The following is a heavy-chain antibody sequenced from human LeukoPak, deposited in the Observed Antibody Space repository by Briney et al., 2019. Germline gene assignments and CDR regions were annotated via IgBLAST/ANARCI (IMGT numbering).Heavy chain of an antibody. CDR3: ARDKREYDVVTGYSYYFDH. CDR1: GFTFFSYD. J-gene: IGHJ4*02. Sequence: PGGSLRLSCAASGFTFFSYDMYWVRQAPGKGLEWVSYISSSATTKYYADSVKGRFTISRDNAKNSLYLQLNSLSDEDTAVYYCARDKREYDVVTGYSYYFDHWGQGTLVTVSS. CDR2: ISSSATTK. D-gene: IGHD3-9*01. V-gene: IGHV3-48*02.